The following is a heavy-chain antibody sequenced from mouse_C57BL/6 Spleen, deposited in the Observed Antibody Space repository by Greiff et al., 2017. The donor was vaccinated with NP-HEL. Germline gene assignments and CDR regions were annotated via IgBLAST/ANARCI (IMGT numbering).Heavy chain of an antibody. Sequence: EVQLQESGPELVKPGASVKISCKASGYSFTDYNMNWVKQSNGKSLEWIGVINPNYGTTSYNQKFKGKATLTVDQSSTTAYMQLNSLTSEDSAVYYCAGTQDYGSSSSFDYWGQGTTLTVSS. V-gene: IGHV1-39*01. CDR3: AGTQDYGSSSSFDY. J-gene: IGHJ2*01. CDR2: INPNYGTT. D-gene: IGHD1-1*01. CDR1: GYSFTDYN.